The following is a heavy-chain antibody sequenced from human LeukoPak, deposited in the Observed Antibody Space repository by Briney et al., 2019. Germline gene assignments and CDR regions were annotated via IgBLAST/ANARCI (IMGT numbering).Heavy chain of an antibody. CDR2: INHSGST. V-gene: IGHV4-34*01. Sequence: SETLSLTCAVYGGSFSGYYWSWIRQHPGKGLEWIGEINHSGSTNYNPSLKSRVTISVDTSKNQFSLKLSSVTAADTAVYYCARGVGWLRTSPFDYWGQGTLVTVSS. CDR3: ARGVGWLRTSPFDY. J-gene: IGHJ4*02. D-gene: IGHD5-12*01. CDR1: GGSFSGYY.